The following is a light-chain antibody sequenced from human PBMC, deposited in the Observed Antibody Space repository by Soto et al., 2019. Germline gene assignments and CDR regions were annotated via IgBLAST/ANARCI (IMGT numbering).Light chain of an antibody. CDR1: QSVSSSY. CDR2: GAS. Sequence: EIVLTQSPGTLSLSPGERATLSCRASQSVSSSYLAWYQQKPGQARRLLIYGASSRATGIPDRFSGSGSGTDFTLTISRLEPEDFGVYYCQQYGSSPRTFGQGTKVEIK. V-gene: IGKV3-20*01. J-gene: IGKJ1*01. CDR3: QQYGSSPRT.